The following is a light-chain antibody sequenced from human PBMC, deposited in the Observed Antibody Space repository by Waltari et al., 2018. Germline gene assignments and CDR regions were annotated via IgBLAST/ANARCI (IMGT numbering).Light chain of an antibody. Sequence: QSVLTQPPSLSGAQGQRVNISCPGRSPNIGAGYGFLWYQQFPGTAPKLLIYDNTNRPSGVPARFSGSKSGTSASLAITGLQAEDEADYYCQSYDSSLRGFYVFGTGTKVTV. J-gene: IGLJ1*01. CDR2: DNT. V-gene: IGLV1-40*01. CDR3: QSYDSSLRGFYV. CDR1: SPNIGAGYG.